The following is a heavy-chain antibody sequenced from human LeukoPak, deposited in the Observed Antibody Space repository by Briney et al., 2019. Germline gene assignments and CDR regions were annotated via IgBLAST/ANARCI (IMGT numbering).Heavy chain of an antibody. D-gene: IGHD3-22*01. CDR2: IRSKAYGGTT. J-gene: IGHJ4*02. CDR3: TRDLTYDSSGYYRHGPFDY. CDR1: GVTLSNYA. V-gene: IGHV3-49*03. Sequence: GSLRLSCVASGVTLSNYAMSWFRQAPGKGLEWVGFIRSKAYGGTTEYAASVKGRFTISRDDSKSIAYLQMNSLKTEDTAVYYCTRDLTYDSSGYYRHGPFDYWGQGTLVTVSS.